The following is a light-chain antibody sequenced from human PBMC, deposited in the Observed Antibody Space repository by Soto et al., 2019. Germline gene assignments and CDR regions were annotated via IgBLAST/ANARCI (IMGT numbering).Light chain of an antibody. J-gene: IGKJ1*01. CDR3: HPYKTSPQT. Sequence: DIVLTQAPDSLAVALGERATISCKSSQSVLDRSNKKNNLAWYQQKPRQPPKMLIYWASTRESGVPDRFSGSGSGTDFTLTISGLQSEDVAVYFCHPYKTSPQTFGQGTTVEIK. CDR2: WAS. CDR1: QSVLDRSNKKNN. V-gene: IGKV4-1*01.